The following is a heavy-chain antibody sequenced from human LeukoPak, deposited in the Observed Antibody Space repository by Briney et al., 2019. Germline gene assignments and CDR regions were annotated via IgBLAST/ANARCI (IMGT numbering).Heavy chain of an antibody. J-gene: IGHJ4*02. Sequence: GGSLRLSCTVSGFTFSTYWMSWVRQAPGKGPEWVAIIKYDATEKYYVESVKGRFTVSRDNAKDSVYLQLNSLRAEDTAVYYCAGDKKAGSSDGSVFDSWGQGTLVTVSS. CDR2: IKYDATEK. CDR1: GFTFSTYW. D-gene: IGHD2-2*01. V-gene: IGHV3-7*01. CDR3: AGDKKAGSSDGSVFDS.